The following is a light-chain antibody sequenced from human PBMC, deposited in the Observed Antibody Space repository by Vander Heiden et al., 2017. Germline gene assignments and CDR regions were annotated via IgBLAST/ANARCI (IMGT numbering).Light chain of an antibody. V-gene: IGLV1-40*01. J-gene: IGLJ3*02. CDR1: SSNIGAGYD. Sequence: QSVLTQSPSVSGAPGQRVTISCPGSSSNIGAGYDVHWYQQLPRTAPKLLIYDNNNRPSGVPDRFSGSKSGTSASLAITGLQAEDEADYYCQSYDTNLSGYWVFGGGTKLTVL. CDR2: DNN. CDR3: QSYDTNLSGYWV.